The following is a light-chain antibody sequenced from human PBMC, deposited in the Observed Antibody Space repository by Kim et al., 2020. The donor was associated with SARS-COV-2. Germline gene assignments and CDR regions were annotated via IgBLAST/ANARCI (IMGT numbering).Light chain of an antibody. CDR2: RAS. CDR1: QCLSGS. V-gene: IGKV3-15*01. Sequence: VWQRERPTLSGRASQCLSGSLAWYRQKRGPAPSRLIYRASTKAAGLPDRFSGNGSATEFTLTISSLQSKDFALYFSNQYNTWHTFGAGTKVDI. CDR3: NQYNTWHT. J-gene: IGKJ2*01.